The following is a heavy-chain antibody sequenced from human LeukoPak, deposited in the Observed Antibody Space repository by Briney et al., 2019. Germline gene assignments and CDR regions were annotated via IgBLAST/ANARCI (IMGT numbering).Heavy chain of an antibody. D-gene: IGHD3-22*01. CDR1: GGTFSSYA. Sequence: ASVKVSCKASGGTFSSYAISWVRQAPGQGLEWMGRIIPIFGTANYAQKFQGRVTITTDESTSTAYMELSSLRSEDTAVYYCARETLYYDSSGYLDYWGQGTLVTVSS. V-gene: IGHV1-69*05. CDR2: IIPIFGTA. J-gene: IGHJ4*02. CDR3: ARETLYYDSSGYLDY.